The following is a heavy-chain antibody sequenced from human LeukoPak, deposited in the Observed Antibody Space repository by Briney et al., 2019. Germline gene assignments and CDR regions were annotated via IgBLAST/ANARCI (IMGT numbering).Heavy chain of an antibody. CDR2: ISSSSSTI. J-gene: IGHJ5*02. CDR1: GFTFSSYS. Sequence: PGGSLRLSCAASGFTFSSYSMNWVRQAPGKGLEWVSYISSSSSTIYYADSVKGRFTISRDNAKNSLYLQMNSLRAEDTAVYYCARDQGGERFGELFNNWFDPWGQGTLVTVSS. D-gene: IGHD3-10*01. V-gene: IGHV3-48*04. CDR3: ARDQGGERFGELFNNWFDP.